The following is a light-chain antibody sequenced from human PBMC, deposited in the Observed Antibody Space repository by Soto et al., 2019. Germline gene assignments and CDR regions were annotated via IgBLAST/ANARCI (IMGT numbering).Light chain of an antibody. CDR2: AAA. CDR3: QHLNSYPREVT. J-gene: IGKJ4*01. Sequence: DIQLTQSPSFLSASVGDRVTITCRASQGIGSSLAWYQQKPGNAPKILIYAAATLQGGVPSRFSGSGSGTEFTLTISSVQPEDFASYYCQHLNSYPREVTFGGGPRWRSN. V-gene: IGKV1-9*01. CDR1: QGIGSS.